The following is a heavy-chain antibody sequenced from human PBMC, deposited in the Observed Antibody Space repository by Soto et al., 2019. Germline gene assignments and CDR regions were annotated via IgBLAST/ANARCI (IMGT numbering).Heavy chain of an antibody. D-gene: IGHD6-19*01. CDR2: ISDTGAST. CDR1: CFTFKESP. V-gene: IGHV3-23*01. Sequence: GGSLRIPWATSCFTFKESPMNWVRQAPGKGLEWVASISDTGASTWYAESVRGRLSISRDNSKNTLYLQMNSLRGEDTAVYYCAKGRGSGWAWYFDNWGQGTMVTVSS. J-gene: IGHJ4*02. CDR3: AKGRGSGWAWYFDN.